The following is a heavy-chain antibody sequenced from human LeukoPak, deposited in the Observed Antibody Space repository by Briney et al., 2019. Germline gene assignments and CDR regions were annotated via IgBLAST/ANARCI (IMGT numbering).Heavy chain of an antibody. Sequence: ASVKVSCKASGYTLTNYNISWVRQAPGQGLEWMGWINTNKGDTLYAQKLQGRVTMTADTSTKTAYMELRSLRFDDTAVYYCAREFGHCYGDNCFYFFDTWGQGFRVTVSS. CDR2: INTNKGDT. D-gene: IGHD4-23*01. CDR3: AREFGHCYGDNCFYFFDT. CDR1: GYTLTNYN. J-gene: IGHJ4*02. V-gene: IGHV1-18*01.